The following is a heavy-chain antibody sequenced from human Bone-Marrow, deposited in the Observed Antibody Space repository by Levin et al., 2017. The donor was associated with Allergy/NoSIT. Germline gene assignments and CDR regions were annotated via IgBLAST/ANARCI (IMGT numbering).Heavy chain of an antibody. V-gene: IGHV5-51*01. J-gene: IGHJ5*02. Sequence: KVSCRASGYSFTSHWIGWVRQMPGRGLEWMGIINPDDSDVRYSPSFRGQVIISADKYLTTAYLHWNSLKASDTAIYYCARSHNWFDPWGQGTLVTVSA. CDR3: ARSHNWFDP. CDR1: GYSFTSHW. CDR2: INPDDSDV.